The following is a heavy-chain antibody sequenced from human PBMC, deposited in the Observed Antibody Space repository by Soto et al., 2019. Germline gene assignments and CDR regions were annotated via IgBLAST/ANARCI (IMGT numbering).Heavy chain of an antibody. Sequence: QVQLVESGGGVVQSGRSLTLSCAASGFSLRTYGMHWLRRAPGKGLEWVAFIWYDRTKKFYANSVKGRCTISKDNSNNILYLQMSGLRVEDTAVYYCARDVDKAVAGSVNWFDPWGQGTLVIVSS. CDR1: GFSLRTYG. CDR2: IWYDRTKK. D-gene: IGHD6-19*01. J-gene: IGHJ5*02. CDR3: ARDVDKAVAGSVNWFDP. V-gene: IGHV3-33*01.